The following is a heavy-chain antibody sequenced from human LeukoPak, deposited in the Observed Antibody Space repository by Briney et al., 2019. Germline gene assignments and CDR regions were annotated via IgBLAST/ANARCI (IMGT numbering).Heavy chain of an antibody. J-gene: IGHJ6*02. D-gene: IGHD6-13*01. CDR3: ARERGSSSWFYYYYGMDV. CDR2: MNPNSGNT. V-gene: IGHV1-8*01. Sequence: ASVTVSCKASGYTFTSYDINWVRHATGQGLEWMGWMNPNSGNTGYAQKFQGRVTMTRNTSISTAYMELTSLRSEDTAVYYCARERGSSSWFYYYYGMDVWGQGTTVTVSS. CDR1: GYTFTSYD.